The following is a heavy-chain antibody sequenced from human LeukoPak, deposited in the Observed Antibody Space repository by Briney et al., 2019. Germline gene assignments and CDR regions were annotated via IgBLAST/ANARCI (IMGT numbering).Heavy chain of an antibody. Sequence: PSETLSLTCTVSGGSINSYYWSWIRQPPGKGLEWIGYIYYSGSTNYNPSLKSRVTISVDTSKNQFSLILSSVTAADTAVYFCARQYRRSGDLGSARNFDYWGQGALVTVSS. CDR1: GGSINSYY. CDR2: IYYSGST. V-gene: IGHV4-59*08. CDR3: ARQYRRSGDLGSARNFDY. J-gene: IGHJ4*02. D-gene: IGHD7-27*01.